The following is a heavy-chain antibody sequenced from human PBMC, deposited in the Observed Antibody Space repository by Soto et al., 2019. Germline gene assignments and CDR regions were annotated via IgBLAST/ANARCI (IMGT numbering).Heavy chain of an antibody. D-gene: IGHD5-12*01. CDR2: ISYDGSNK. J-gene: IGHJ3*02. CDR3: AKPGLEMATIRGAFGI. Sequence: LRLSCAASGFTFSSYGMHWVRQAPGKGLEWVAVISYDGSNKYYADSVKGRFTISRDNSKNALYLQMNSLRAEDTAVYYCAKPGLEMATIRGAFGIWGQGTMVTVSS. CDR1: GFTFSSYG. V-gene: IGHV3-30*18.